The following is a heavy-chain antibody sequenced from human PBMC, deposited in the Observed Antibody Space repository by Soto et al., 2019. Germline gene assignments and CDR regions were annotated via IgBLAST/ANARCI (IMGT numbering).Heavy chain of an antibody. V-gene: IGHV3-9*01. D-gene: IGHD2-15*01. Sequence: GGSLRLSCAASGFTFDDYAMYWVRQGPGKGLEWVSGISWDSGRIGYADSVKGRSTISRDNSKNTLYLQMNSLRAEDTAVYYCARKGHCSGGSCYQYYYYGMDVWGQGTTVTVSS. CDR2: ISWDSGRI. CDR3: ARKGHCSGGSCYQYYYYGMDV. J-gene: IGHJ6*02. CDR1: GFTFDDYA.